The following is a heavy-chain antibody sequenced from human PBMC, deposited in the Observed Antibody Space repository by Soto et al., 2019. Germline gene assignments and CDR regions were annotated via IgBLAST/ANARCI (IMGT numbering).Heavy chain of an antibody. Sequence: ASVKVSCKASGYTFTSYAMHWVRQAPGQRLEWMGWINAGNGNTKYSQKFQGRVTITRDTSASTAYMELSSLRSEDTAVYYCARGAVAGTGYFQHWGQGTLVTVSS. CDR3: ARGAVAGTGYFQH. CDR1: GYTFTSYA. CDR2: INAGNGNT. V-gene: IGHV1-3*01. D-gene: IGHD6-19*01. J-gene: IGHJ1*01.